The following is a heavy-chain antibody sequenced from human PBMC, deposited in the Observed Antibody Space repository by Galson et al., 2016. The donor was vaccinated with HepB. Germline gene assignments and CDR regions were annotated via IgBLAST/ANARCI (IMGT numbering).Heavy chain of an antibody. CDR3: ARRSIGEVTEDAFDV. CDR1: GYSFTSYW. Sequence: QSGAEVTKPGESLKISCKGSGYSFTSYWIGWVRQMPGKGLEWMGIISPDDSDNRYGPSFEGQVTMSADRSISTAYLQWSSLKASDTAMYYCARRSIGEVTEDAFDVWGQGTMVTVSS. V-gene: IGHV5-51*01. CDR2: ISPDDSDN. J-gene: IGHJ3*01. D-gene: IGHD3-10*01.